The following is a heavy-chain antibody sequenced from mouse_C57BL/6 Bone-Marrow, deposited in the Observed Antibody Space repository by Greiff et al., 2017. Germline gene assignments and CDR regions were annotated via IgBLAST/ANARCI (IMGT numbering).Heavy chain of an antibody. Sequence: QVQLQQPGAELVKPGASVKLSCKASGYTFTSYWMHWVKQRPGQGLEWIGMIHPNSGSTNYNEKFKSKATLTVDTSSSTAYMQLSSLTSEDSAVYYCAREDYGSSYGDAMDYWGQGTSVTVSS. V-gene: IGHV1-64*01. J-gene: IGHJ4*01. CDR3: AREDYGSSYGDAMDY. CDR1: GYTFTSYW. CDR2: IHPNSGST. D-gene: IGHD1-1*01.